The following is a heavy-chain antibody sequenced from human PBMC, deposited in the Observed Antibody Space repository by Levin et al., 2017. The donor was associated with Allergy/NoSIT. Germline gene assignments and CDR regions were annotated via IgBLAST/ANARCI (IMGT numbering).Heavy chain of an antibody. CDR3: ARQRALADITSDPEDFQH. V-gene: IGHV4-39*01. J-gene: IGHJ1*01. CDR2: IYYSGST. CDR1: GGSINSSSDY. Sequence: PSETLSLTCIVSGGSINSSSDYWGWIRQPPGTGLEWIGNIYYSGSTYYNPSLKSRVTISVDTSKNQFSLKLTSVTATDTAVYYCARQRALADITSDPEDFQHWGQGTLVIVSS. D-gene: IGHD6-19*01.